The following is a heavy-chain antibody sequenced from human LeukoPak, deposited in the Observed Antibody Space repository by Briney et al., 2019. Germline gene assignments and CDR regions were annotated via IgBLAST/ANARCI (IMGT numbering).Heavy chain of an antibody. J-gene: IGHJ4*02. CDR1: GGSISSYY. V-gene: IGHV4-59*08. D-gene: IGHD6-19*01. Sequence: SETLSLTCTVSGGSISSYYWSWIRQPPGKGQEWIGYIYYSGSTNYNPSLKSRVTISVDTSKNQFSLKLSSVTAADTAVYYCARQQSQWPGRYFDYWGQGTLVTVSS. CDR2: IYYSGST. CDR3: ARQQSQWPGRYFDY.